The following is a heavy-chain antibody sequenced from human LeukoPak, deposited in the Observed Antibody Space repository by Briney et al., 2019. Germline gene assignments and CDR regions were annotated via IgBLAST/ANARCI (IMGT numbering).Heavy chain of an antibody. CDR2: IKSKTDGGTT. CDR1: GFTFSNAW. Sequence: GGSLRLSCAASGFTFSNAWMSWVRQAPGKGLEWVGRIKSKTDGGTTDYAAPVKGRFTISRDDSKNTLYLQMNSLKTEDTAVYYCTTEIMITFGGVIVIPGYWGQGTLVTVSS. J-gene: IGHJ4*02. CDR3: TTEIMITFGGVIVIPGY. D-gene: IGHD3-16*02. V-gene: IGHV3-15*01.